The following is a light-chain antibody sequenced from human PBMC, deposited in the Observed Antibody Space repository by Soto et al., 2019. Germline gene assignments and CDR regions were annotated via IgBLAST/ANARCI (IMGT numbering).Light chain of an antibody. Sequence: EIVLTQSPATLSLSPGERASLSCRASQSVSSSLAWYQQKPGQAPRLLIYDASIRATGIPARFSGSGSGTDFTLTISSLEPEDFAVYYCQQRSNWPRYTFGQGTKLEIK. CDR2: DAS. J-gene: IGKJ2*01. CDR1: QSVSSS. CDR3: QQRSNWPRYT. V-gene: IGKV3-11*01.